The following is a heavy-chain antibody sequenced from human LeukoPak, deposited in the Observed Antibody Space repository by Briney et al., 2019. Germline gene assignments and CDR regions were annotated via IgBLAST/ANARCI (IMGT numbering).Heavy chain of an antibody. J-gene: IGHJ4*02. CDR3: ASGQDPNSVHTTIDY. CDR2: ISSSTSYI. Sequence: GGSLRLSCAASGFTFSSYSMNWIRQAPGKGLEWVSSISSSTSYIYYADSVKGRFTISKDNAKNSLYLQMNSLRAEDTAVYYCASGQDPNSVHTTIDYWGQGTLVTVSS. V-gene: IGHV3-21*01. CDR1: GFTFSSYS. D-gene: IGHD5/OR15-5a*01.